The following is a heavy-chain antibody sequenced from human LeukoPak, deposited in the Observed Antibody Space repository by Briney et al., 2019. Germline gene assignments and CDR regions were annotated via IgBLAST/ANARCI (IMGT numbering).Heavy chain of an antibody. CDR3: ATNGGPTTTVVTPGIDAFDI. Sequence: RASVKVSCKASGGTFSSYAISWVRQAPGQGLEWMRGIIPIFGTANYAQKFQGRVTITADESTSTAYMELSSLRSEDTAVYYCATNGGPTTTVVTPGIDAFDIWGQGTMVTVSS. V-gene: IGHV1-69*13. J-gene: IGHJ3*02. D-gene: IGHD4-23*01. CDR1: GGTFSSYA. CDR2: IIPIFGTA.